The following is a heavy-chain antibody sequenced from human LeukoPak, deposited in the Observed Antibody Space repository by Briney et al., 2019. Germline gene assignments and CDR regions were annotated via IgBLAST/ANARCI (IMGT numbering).Heavy chain of an antibody. V-gene: IGHV1-2*02. CDR1: GYTFTGYY. D-gene: IGHD3-22*01. CDR3: ARDEYYYDSSGYLYYFDY. J-gene: IGHJ4*02. Sequence: ASVKVSCKASGYTFTGYYMHWVRQAPGQGLEWMGWINPNSGGTNYAQKFQGRVTMTRDTSISTAYMELSRPRSDDTAVYYCARDEYYYDSSGYLYYFDYWGQGTLVTVSS. CDR2: INPNSGGT.